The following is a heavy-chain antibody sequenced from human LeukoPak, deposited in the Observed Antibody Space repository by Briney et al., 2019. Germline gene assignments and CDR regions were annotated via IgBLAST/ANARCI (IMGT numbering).Heavy chain of an antibody. CDR2: MNPNSGNT. D-gene: IGHD3-3*01. CDR1: GYTFTSYD. CDR3: ARGRGTGSYYDFWSGYYKEDYYGMDV. J-gene: IGHJ6*02. Sequence: ASVKVSCKASGYTFTSYDINWVRQATGQGLEWMGWMNPNSGNTGYAQEFQGRVTMTRNTSISTAYMELSSLRSEDTAVYYCARGRGTGSYYDFWSGYYKEDYYGMDVWGQGTTVTVSS. V-gene: IGHV1-8*01.